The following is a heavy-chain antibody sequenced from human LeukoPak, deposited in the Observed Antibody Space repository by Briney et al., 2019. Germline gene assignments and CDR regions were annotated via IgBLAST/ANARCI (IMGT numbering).Heavy chain of an antibody. CDR1: GNSFTSYW. J-gene: IGHJ1*01. Sequence: GESLKISCKGSGNSFTSYWIGWVRQMPGKGLEWMGIIYPGDSDTRYSPSFQGQVTISADKSLTTAYLQWSSLKASDTAIYYCARGFGSTWLEYWGQGTLVTVSS. D-gene: IGHD6-13*01. CDR3: ARGFGSTWLEY. V-gene: IGHV5-51*01. CDR2: IYPGDSDT.